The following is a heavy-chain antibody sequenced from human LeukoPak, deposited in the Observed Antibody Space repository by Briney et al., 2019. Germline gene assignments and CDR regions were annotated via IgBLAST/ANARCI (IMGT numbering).Heavy chain of an antibody. Sequence: GGSLRLSCAASGFSFRNYAMTWVRQAPGKGLEWVSVVTGNGDTTYYADSLKGRFTISRDNSRNTLYLQMNSLRAEDTAVYHCARNAADCTTSACYDSWGQGTLVTVSS. J-gene: IGHJ4*02. D-gene: IGHD2-8*01. CDR3: ARNAADCTTSACYDS. V-gene: IGHV3-23*01. CDR1: GFSFRNYA. CDR2: VTGNGDTT.